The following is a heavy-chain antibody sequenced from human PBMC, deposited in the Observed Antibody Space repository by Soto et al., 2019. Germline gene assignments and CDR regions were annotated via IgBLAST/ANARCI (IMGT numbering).Heavy chain of an antibody. CDR3: ARDRCTTDRCYTHHFDV. Sequence: QVQLVQSGGEVTKPGASVKVSCKSSGYTFTSYGVSWVRQAPGQGLEWLGWISVYTGNTKQAQKFQDRSTLTTEASTSTAYMELRSLRSDDTAVYYCARDRCTTDRCYTHHFDVWGQGTTVTVSS. V-gene: IGHV1-18*04. CDR2: ISVYTGNT. CDR1: GYTFTSYG. D-gene: IGHD2-8*01. J-gene: IGHJ6*02.